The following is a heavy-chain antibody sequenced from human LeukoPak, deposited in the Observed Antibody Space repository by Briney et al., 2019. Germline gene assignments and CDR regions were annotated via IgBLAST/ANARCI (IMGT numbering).Heavy chain of an antibody. CDR2: ISPITGGT. D-gene: IGHD1-26*01. Sequence: VASVKVSCKASGYTFTDYFLHWVRQAPGQGLEWLAWISPITGGTKYAQKFQGRVTLNRDTSISTAYMELSRLRSDDTAVYFCARGRDSGSRTYYFDYWGQGTLVTVSS. V-gene: IGHV1-2*02. J-gene: IGHJ4*02. CDR3: ARGRDSGSRTYYFDY. CDR1: GYTFTDYF.